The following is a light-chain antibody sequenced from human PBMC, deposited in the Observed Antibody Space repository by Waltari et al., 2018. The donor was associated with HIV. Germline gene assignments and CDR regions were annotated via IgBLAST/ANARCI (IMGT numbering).Light chain of an antibody. Sequence: NFMLTQPHSVSESPGKTVTISCTRSSGSIASNYVQWYQQRPGSAPTTVISEDNQRPSGVPDRFSGSIDTSSNSASLSISGLKTEDEADYYCQSYDSSNVVFGGGTKLTV. CDR2: EDN. CDR3: QSYDSSNVV. J-gene: IGLJ2*01. V-gene: IGLV6-57*03. CDR1: SGSIASNY.